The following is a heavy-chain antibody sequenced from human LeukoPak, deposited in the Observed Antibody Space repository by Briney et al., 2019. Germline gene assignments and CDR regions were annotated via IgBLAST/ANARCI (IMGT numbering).Heavy chain of an antibody. Sequence: PSETLSLTCAVSSASVTSHHWAWIRQPAGKGLEWVGRVHFSGSTNYNPSLRSRVAISLDKSKNELSLTLKSVSGADTAVYFCARDDSSRDDSGGYHSWGWGILVTVSS. CDR1: SASVTSHH. V-gene: IGHV4-4*07. CDR3: ARDDSSRDDSGGYHS. CDR2: VHFSGST. J-gene: IGHJ4*02. D-gene: IGHD3-22*01.